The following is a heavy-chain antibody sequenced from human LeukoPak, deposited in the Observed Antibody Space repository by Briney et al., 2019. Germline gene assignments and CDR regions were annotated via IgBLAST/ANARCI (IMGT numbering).Heavy chain of an antibody. V-gene: IGHV1-46*01. D-gene: IGHD4-23*01. CDR2: INPSGGST. Sequence: VASVTVSCKASAYTFTSYYMHCVRQAPGQGLEWMGIINPSGGSTRYAQEFQGRVTMTRDTSTSTVYMELSSLRSDDTAVYYCAKVTTVHGVNSPFFDYWGQGTLVTVSS. J-gene: IGHJ4*02. CDR1: AYTFTSYY. CDR3: AKVTTVHGVNSPFFDY.